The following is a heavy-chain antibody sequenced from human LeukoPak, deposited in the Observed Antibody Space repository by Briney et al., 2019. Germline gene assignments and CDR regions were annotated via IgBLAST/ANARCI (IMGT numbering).Heavy chain of an antibody. V-gene: IGHV3-30*04. Sequence: GRSLRLSCVASGFTFSSYAMHWVRQAPGKGLEEVAVISYDGTKKYYADFVKGRFTISRDNSKNTLYLQMNSLRNEDTAVYYCARPDYGDYSSYFDYWGQGTLVTVSS. J-gene: IGHJ4*02. CDR1: GFTFSSYA. D-gene: IGHD4-17*01. CDR3: ARPDYGDYSSYFDY. CDR2: ISYDGTKK.